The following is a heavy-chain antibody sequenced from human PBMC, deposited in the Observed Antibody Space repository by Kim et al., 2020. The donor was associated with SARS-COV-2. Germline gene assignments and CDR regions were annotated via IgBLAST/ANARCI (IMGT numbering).Heavy chain of an antibody. D-gene: IGHD6-6*01. J-gene: IGHJ4*02. Sequence: SETLSLTCTVSGGSISRYYWSWIRQPPGKGLEWIGYIYYSGSTKYNPSLKSRVTISVDTSKNQFSLKLSSVTAADTAVYYCARQGGDQLVSDGYFDYWGQGTLVIVSS. V-gene: IGHV4-59*08. CDR3: ARQGGDQLVSDGYFDY. CDR2: IYYSGST. CDR1: GGSISRYY.